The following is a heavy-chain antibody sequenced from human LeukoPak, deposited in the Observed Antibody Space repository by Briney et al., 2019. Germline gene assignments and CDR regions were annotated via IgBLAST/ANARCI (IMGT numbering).Heavy chain of an antibody. V-gene: IGHV4-4*07. CDR3: ARGICSGGSCYWFDP. Sequence: KPSETLSLTCTVSGGSISSCYWSWIRQPAGKGLEWIGRIYTSGSTNYNPSLKSRVTMSVDTSKNQFSLKLSSVTAADTAVYYCARGICSGGSCYWFDPWGQGTLVTVSS. D-gene: IGHD2-15*01. CDR1: GGSISSCY. CDR2: IYTSGST. J-gene: IGHJ5*02.